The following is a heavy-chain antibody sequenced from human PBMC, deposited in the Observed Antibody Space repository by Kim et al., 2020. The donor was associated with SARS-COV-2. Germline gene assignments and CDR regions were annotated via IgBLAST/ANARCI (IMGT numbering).Heavy chain of an antibody. CDR3: AGYCSGDGCFSRDSFAY. Sequence: SETLSLTCTVSGGSISGYYWSWIRQPPRKELEWIGYIYYTGSTSYNPSLRSRVDISLDTSKKQLSLHLSSVTAADTAVYYCAGYCSGDGCFSRDSFAYWGGGIVDTVSS. D-gene: IGHD2-15*01. CDR1: GGSISGYY. V-gene: IGHV4-59*01. CDR2: IYYTGST. J-gene: IGHJ4*02.